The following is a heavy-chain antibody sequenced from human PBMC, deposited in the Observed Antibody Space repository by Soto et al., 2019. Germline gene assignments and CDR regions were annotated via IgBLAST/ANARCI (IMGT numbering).Heavy chain of an antibody. CDR3: ARERAVAAAHFYYSYGMDV. CDR2: IYYSGST. CDR1: GGSIRSGGYY. V-gene: IGHV4-31*03. Sequence: PSETLSLTCTVSGGSIRSGGYYWSWIRQHPGKGLEWIGYIYYSGSTYYNPSLKSRVTISVDTSKNQFSLKLSSVTAADTAVYYCARERAVAAAHFYYSYGMDVWGQGTTVTVSS. J-gene: IGHJ6*02. D-gene: IGHD2-15*01.